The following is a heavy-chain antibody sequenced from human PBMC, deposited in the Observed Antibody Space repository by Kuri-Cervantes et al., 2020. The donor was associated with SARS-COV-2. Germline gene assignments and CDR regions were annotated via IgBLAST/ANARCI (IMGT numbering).Heavy chain of an antibody. D-gene: IGHD2-8*01. V-gene: IGHV1-2*04. CDR2: INPNSGGT. Sequence: ASVKVSCKASGYTTGYYMHWVRQAPGQGLEWMGWINPNSGGTNYAQKFQGWVTMTRDTSISTVYMELSRLRSDDTAVYYCARSTPFRRLMVISQGGAFDIWGQGTMVTVSS. CDR1: GYTTGYY. J-gene: IGHJ3*02. CDR3: ARSTPFRRLMVISQGGAFDI.